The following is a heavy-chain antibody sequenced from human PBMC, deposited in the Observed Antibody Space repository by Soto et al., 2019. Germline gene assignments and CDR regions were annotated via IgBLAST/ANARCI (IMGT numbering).Heavy chain of an antibody. D-gene: IGHD3-22*01. Sequence: SETLSLTCTVSGGSISSGGYYWSWIRQHPGKGLEWIGYIYYSGSTYYNPSLKSRVTISVDTSKNQFSLKLISVTAADTAVYYCARDRYYYDSSGPKINNYYYYGMDVWGQGTTVTVSS. CDR3: ARDRYYYDSSGPKINNYYYYGMDV. CDR1: GGSISSGGYY. V-gene: IGHV4-31*03. CDR2: IYYSGST. J-gene: IGHJ6*02.